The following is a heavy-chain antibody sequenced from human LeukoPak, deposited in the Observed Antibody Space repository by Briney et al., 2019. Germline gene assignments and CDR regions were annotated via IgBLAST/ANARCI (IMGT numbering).Heavy chain of an antibody. Sequence: GESLKISCKGSGYSFTSYWIGWVRQMPGKGLEWMGIIYPGDSDTRYSPSFPGQVTISADKSISTAYLQWSSLKASDTAMYYCARLDDYYDSSGYYDYWGQGTLVTVSS. CDR1: GYSFTSYW. D-gene: IGHD3-22*01. CDR2: IYPGDSDT. J-gene: IGHJ4*02. V-gene: IGHV5-51*01. CDR3: ARLDDYYDSSGYYDY.